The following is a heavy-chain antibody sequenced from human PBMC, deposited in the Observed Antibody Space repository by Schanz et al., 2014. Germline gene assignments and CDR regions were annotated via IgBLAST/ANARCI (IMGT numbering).Heavy chain of an antibody. D-gene: IGHD2-21*02. CDR2: ISSSSSYI. J-gene: IGHJ6*03. V-gene: IGHV3-21*01. Sequence: EVQLVESGGALVKPGGSLQLSCAPSGFPFRRYPINWFRQAPGKGLEWVSSISSSSSYISYADAVKGRFTISRYNAKNALYLQMNSRRAEDTAVYYWARTSDCSWCMDVWGKGTTVTVSS. CDR3: ARTSDCSWCMDV. CDR1: GFPFRRYP.